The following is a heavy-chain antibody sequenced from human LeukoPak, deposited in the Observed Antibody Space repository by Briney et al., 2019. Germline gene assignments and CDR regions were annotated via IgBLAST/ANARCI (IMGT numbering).Heavy chain of an antibody. CDR1: GYTFTGYY. D-gene: IGHD6-19*01. Sequence: GASVKVSCKASGYTFTGYYMHWVRQAPGQGLEWMGWINPNSGGTNYAQKFQGRVTMTRDTSISTAYMELSSLKSDDTAVYYCARAAGSGLIDYWGQGILVIVSS. CDR3: ARAAGSGLIDY. CDR2: INPNSGGT. J-gene: IGHJ4*02. V-gene: IGHV1-2*02.